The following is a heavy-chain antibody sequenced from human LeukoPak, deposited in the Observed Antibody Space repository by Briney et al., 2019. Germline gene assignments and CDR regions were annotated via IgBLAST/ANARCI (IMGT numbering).Heavy chain of an antibody. D-gene: IGHD2-15*01. V-gene: IGHV1-2*02. Sequence: ASVKVSCKASGYTFSDYYIHWVRQAPGQGLAWMGWINPNSGGTNYAQKFQGRVTMTRDTSISTAYMELSRLRSDDTAVYYCARWGYCSGGSCYATDRFYDYWGQGTLVTVSS. J-gene: IGHJ4*02. CDR3: ARWGYCSGGSCYATDRFYDY. CDR2: INPNSGGT. CDR1: GYTFSDYY.